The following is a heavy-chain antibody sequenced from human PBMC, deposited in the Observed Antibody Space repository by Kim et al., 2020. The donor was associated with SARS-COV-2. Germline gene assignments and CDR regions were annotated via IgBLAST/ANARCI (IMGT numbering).Heavy chain of an antibody. D-gene: IGHD2-15*01. V-gene: IGHV4-59*08. CDR3: ASSEVGGGYHDGVNFDY. CDR1: GGSISSYY. J-gene: IGHJ4*02. CDR2: IYYSGST. Sequence: SETLSLTCTVSGGSISSYYWSWIRQPPGKGLEWIGYIYYSGSTNYNPSLKSRVTISVDTSKNQFSLKLSSVTAADTAVYYCASSEVGGGYHDGVNFDYWGQGTLVTVSS.